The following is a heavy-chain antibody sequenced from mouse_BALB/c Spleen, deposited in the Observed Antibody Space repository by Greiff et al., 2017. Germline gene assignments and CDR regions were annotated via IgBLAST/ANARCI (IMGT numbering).Heavy chain of an antibody. D-gene: IGHD2-1*01. V-gene: IGHV6-6*02. CDR2: IRLKSNNYAT. CDR3: TSLGNFYYYAMDY. CDR1: GFTFSNYW. J-gene: IGHJ4*01. Sequence: EVKVEESGGGLVQPGGSMKLSCVASGFTFSNYWMNWVRQSPEKGLEWVAEIRLKSNNYATHYAESVKGRFTISRDDSKSSVYLQMNNLRAEDTGIYYCTSLGNFYYYAMDYWGQGTSVTVSS.